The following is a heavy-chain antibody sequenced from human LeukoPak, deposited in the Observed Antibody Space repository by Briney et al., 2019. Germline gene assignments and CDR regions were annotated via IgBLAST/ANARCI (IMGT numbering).Heavy chain of an antibody. Sequence: SETLSLTCTVSGGSISTYYWSWIRQPPGKGLEWIGYTSYSGSTNYNPSLKSRVTISVDTTKNHVSLRLSSVTAADTAVYYCASNVAGSSFDYWGQGSLVTVSS. V-gene: IGHV4-59*08. J-gene: IGHJ4*02. CDR3: ASNVAGSSFDY. CDR1: GGSISTYY. CDR2: TSYSGST. D-gene: IGHD6-19*01.